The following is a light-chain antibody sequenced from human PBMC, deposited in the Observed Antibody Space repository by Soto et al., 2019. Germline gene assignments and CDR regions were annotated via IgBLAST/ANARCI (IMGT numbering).Light chain of an antibody. J-gene: IGKJ2*01. V-gene: IGKV3-20*01. Sequence: EIVLTQSPGTLSLSPGERATLSCRASQSVSSSYLAWYQQKPGQAPRVLIYGASSRATGIPTRFTGGVSGTDFTLTISRLEPEDSAVYYCQQYDTSPYTFGQGTKLEIK. CDR3: QQYDTSPYT. CDR1: QSVSSSY. CDR2: GAS.